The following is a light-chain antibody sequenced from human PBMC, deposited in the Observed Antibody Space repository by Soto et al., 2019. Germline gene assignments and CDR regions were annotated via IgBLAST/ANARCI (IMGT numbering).Light chain of an antibody. Sequence: QSVLTQPASVSGSPGQSITISCTGTSSDVGGYNWVSWYQQHPGKAPKLMIYDVSNRPSGVSNRFSGSKSGNTASLTISGLQAEDEADYYCSSYTSSITDVFGTGNKVTVL. CDR1: SSDVGGYNW. CDR3: SSYTSSITDV. J-gene: IGLJ1*01. V-gene: IGLV2-14*03. CDR2: DVS.